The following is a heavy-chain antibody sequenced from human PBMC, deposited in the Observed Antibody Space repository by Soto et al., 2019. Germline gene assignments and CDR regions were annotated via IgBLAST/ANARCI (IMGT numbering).Heavy chain of an antibody. CDR3: ARGKMRGIAVAGSWSMNWFDP. Sequence: SETLSLTCTVSNGSISSYYWSWIRQPPGKGLEWIGYIYYSGGTKYNPSLKSRATISVDTSKNQFSLNLSSVTAADTAVYYCARGKMRGIAVAGSWSMNWFDPWGQGILVTVSS. CDR1: NGSISSYY. CDR2: IYYSGGT. V-gene: IGHV4-59*01. D-gene: IGHD6-19*01. J-gene: IGHJ5*01.